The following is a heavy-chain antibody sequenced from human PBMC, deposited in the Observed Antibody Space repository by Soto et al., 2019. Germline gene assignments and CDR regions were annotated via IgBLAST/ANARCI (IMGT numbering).Heavy chain of an antibody. V-gene: IGHV3-30*03. CDR3: AIVRVEDSSLDY. J-gene: IGHJ4*02. Sequence: QVQLVESGGGVVQPGRSLRLSCTGSGFTFSNNGMHWVRQAPGKGLEWVAFMSYDGSEKFYGDSVKGRFTISRDNSERTLYLHMSSLRGDDTAVYYCAIVRVEDSSLDYWGQGTLVTVSS. CDR2: MSYDGSEK. CDR1: GFTFSNNG. D-gene: IGHD3-10*02.